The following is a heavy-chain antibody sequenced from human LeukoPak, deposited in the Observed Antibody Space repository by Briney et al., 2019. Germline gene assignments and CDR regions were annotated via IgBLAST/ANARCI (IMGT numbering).Heavy chain of an antibody. V-gene: IGHV1-2*02. CDR2: INPNSGGT. Sequence: VASVTVSCKASGYTFTGYYMHWVRQAPGQGLEWMGWINPNSGGTNYAQKFQGRVTMTRDTSISTAYMELSRLRSDDTAVYYCARVQKRTPAAVLHYWGQGTLVTVSS. CDR3: ARVQKRTPAAVLHY. D-gene: IGHD1-14*01. CDR1: GYTFTGYY. J-gene: IGHJ4*02.